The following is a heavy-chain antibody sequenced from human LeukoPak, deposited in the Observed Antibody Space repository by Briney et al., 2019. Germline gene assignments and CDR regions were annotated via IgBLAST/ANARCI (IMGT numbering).Heavy chain of an antibody. V-gene: IGHV1-46*01. CDR2: ISPSGGST. J-gene: IGHJ4*02. Sequence: ASVKVSCKASGYTFTSHYIHWVRQAPGQGLEWMGIISPSGGSTTYAQKFQGRVTMTRDTSTSTVYMDLSSLRSDDTAVYYCARDVASHMSLANYFDYWGQGALVIVSS. D-gene: IGHD2-2*01. CDR3: ARDVASHMSLANYFDY. CDR1: GYTFTSHY.